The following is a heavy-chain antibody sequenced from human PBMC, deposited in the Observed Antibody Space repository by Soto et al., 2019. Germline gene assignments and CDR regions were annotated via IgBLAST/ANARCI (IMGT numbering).Heavy chain of an antibody. Sequence: EVQLVESGGGLVQPGGSLGLSCAASGFPFSNYWMYWVRQAPGKGREGVSRINSDGSVSSHADSVRGRLTISRDNVKNTLYLHMDSLRAEDTAVYFCARGDCVGGTCYSLAGSFYYYMDVWGKGTTVTVFS. CDR1: GFPFSNYW. CDR3: ARGDCVGGTCYSLAGSFYYYMDV. J-gene: IGHJ6*03. CDR2: INSDGSVS. V-gene: IGHV3-74*02. D-gene: IGHD2-15*01.